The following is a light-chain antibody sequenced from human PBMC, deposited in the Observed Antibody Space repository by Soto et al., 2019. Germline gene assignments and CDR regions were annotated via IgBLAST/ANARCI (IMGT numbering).Light chain of an antibody. V-gene: IGKV1-8*01. Sequence: AIRMTQSPSSFSASTGDRVTIPRRASQGISSYLAWYQQKPGKAPKLLIYAASTLQSGVPSRFSGSGSGTEFTLTISSLQSEDFAVYYCQQYIRWPLTFGGGTKVDIK. CDR3: QQYIRWPLT. CDR2: AAS. CDR1: QGISSY. J-gene: IGKJ4*01.